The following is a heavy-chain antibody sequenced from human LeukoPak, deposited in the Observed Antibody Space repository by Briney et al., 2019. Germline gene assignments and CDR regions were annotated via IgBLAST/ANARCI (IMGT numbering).Heavy chain of an antibody. V-gene: IGHV3-30*02. CDR1: GFTFGSYG. D-gene: IGHD5-24*01. CDR3: AREAERWLQFTFDY. Sequence: GGSLRLSCAASGFTFGSYGMHWVRQAPGKGLEWVAFIRYDGSNKYYADSVKGRFTISRDNSKNTLYLQMNSLRPEDTAVFYCAREAERWLQFTFDYWGQGALVTVSS. CDR2: IRYDGSNK. J-gene: IGHJ4*02.